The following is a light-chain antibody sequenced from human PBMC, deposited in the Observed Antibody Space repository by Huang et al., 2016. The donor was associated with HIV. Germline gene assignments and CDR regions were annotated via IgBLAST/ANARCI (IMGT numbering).Light chain of an antibody. CDR1: QSVSSSY. CDR3: QQYGRSPLT. Sequence: EIVLTQSPGTLSLSPGEKATLSCRASQSVSSSYVAWYQQKPGQAPRLLIYGASSRATGIPDMFSGSGSATDFTLTISRLQPEDFAVYYCQQYGRSPLTFGGGTKVEI. J-gene: IGKJ4*01. V-gene: IGKV3-20*01. CDR2: GAS.